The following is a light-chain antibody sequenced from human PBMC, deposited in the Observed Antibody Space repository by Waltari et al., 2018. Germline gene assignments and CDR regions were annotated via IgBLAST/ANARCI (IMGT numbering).Light chain of an antibody. CDR3: VQAIAFPFT. V-gene: IGKV2-40*01. J-gene: IGKJ3*01. CDR1: QSLLHSNGNTY. CDR2: GGS. Sequence: DIVMTKTPLSLPITPGEQASISCRSSQSLLHSNGNTYLHCYLQKPGQSPQLLIYGGSNRASGVPDRFSGSGSGTDFTLKISKVEAEDVGVYYCVQAIAFPFTFGPGTKLDIK.